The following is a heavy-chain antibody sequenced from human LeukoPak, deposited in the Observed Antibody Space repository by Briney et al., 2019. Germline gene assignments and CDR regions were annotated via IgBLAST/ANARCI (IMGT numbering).Heavy chain of an antibody. CDR3: AKLSRLPMVRGVFHAFDI. V-gene: IGHV1-69*04. CDR2: INPILGIA. J-gene: IGHJ3*02. CDR1: GGTFTSYD. Sequence: SVKVSCKASGGTFTSYDISWVRQAPGQGLEWMGRINPILGIANYSQKFQGRVTVTADKSTGTAYMDLSSLGSEDPAVCYCAKLSRLPMVRGVFHAFDIGGQGTMLTLPS. D-gene: IGHD3-10*01.